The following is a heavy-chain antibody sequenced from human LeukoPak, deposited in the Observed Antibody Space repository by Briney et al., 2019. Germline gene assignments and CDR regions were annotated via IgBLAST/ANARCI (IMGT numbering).Heavy chain of an antibody. CDR2: INPNSGGT. D-gene: IGHD3-10*01. CDR3: ARPGSGFIRGVDFDY. Sequence: VASVKVSCKASGYTFTGYYMHWVRQAPGQGLEWMGWINPNSGGTNYAQKFQGRVTMTRDTSISTAYMELSRLRSDDTAVYYCARPGSGFIRGVDFDYWGQGTLVTVSS. CDR1: GYTFTGYY. J-gene: IGHJ4*02. V-gene: IGHV1-2*02.